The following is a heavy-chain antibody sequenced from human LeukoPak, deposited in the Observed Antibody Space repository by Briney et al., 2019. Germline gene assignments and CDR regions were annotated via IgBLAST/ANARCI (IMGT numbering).Heavy chain of an antibody. Sequence: SETLSLTCTVSGGSISSSSYYWGWIRQPPGKGLEWIGSIYYSGSTYYNPPLKSRVTISVDTSKNQFSLKLSSVTPADTAVYYCARGFRGPNFDYWGQGTLVTVSS. CDR1: GGSISSSSYY. J-gene: IGHJ4*02. V-gene: IGHV4-39*07. CDR2: IYYSGST. D-gene: IGHD3-10*01. CDR3: ARGFRGPNFDY.